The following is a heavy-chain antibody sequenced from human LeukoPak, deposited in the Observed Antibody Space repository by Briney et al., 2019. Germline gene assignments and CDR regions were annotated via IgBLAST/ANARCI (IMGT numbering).Heavy chain of an antibody. D-gene: IGHD4-11*01. CDR1: GGSFSGYY. CDR2: INHSGST. V-gene: IGHV4-34*01. J-gene: IGHJ5*02. Sequence: PETLSLTCAVYGGSFSGYYWSWIRQPPGKGLEWIGEINHSGSTNYNTSLTSRVTISVDTSKNQFSLKLSSVTAADTAVYYCARGYSNYAPWGQGTLVTVSS. CDR3: ARGYSNYAP.